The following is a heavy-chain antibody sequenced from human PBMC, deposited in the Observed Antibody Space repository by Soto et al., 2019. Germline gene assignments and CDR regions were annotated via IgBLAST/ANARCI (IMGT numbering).Heavy chain of an antibody. J-gene: IGHJ5*02. CDR2: IDPSDSYT. D-gene: IGHD3-22*01. V-gene: IGHV5-10-1*01. CDR3: ARHLWYYYDSSGYPT. Sequence: PGESLKISCKGSGYSFTSYWISWVRQMPGKGLEWMGRIDPSDSYTNYSPSFQGHVTISADKSISTAYLQWSSLKASDTAMYYCARHLWYYYDSSGYPTWGQGTLVTVSS. CDR1: GYSFTSYW.